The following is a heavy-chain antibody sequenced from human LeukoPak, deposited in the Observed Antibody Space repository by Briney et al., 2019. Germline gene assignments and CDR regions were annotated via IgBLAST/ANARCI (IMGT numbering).Heavy chain of an antibody. Sequence: GGSLRLSCAASGFTFSNYGMHCVRQAPGKGLEWVSVISYDGSNKYYADSVKGRFTISRDNSKNTLYLQMNSLRAEDTAMYYCAKTSGSTALWGQGTLVTVSS. CDR1: GFTFSNYG. CDR3: AKTSGSTAL. D-gene: IGHD1-26*01. CDR2: ISYDGSNK. V-gene: IGHV3-30*18. J-gene: IGHJ4*02.